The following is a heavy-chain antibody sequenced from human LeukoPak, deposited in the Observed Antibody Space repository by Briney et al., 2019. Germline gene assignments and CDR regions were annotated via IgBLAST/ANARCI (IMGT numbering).Heavy chain of an antibody. D-gene: IGHD5-12*01. V-gene: IGHV3-48*04. CDR2: ISSSGSTI. CDR3: ARDAHVDIVVADYYGMDV. J-gene: IGHJ6*02. CDR1: GFTFSSYA. Sequence: TGGSLRLSCAASGFTFSSYAMSWVRQAPGKGLEWVSYISSSGSTIYYADSVKGRFTISRDNAKNSLYLQMNSLRAEDTAVYYCARDAHVDIVVADYYGMDVWGQGTTVTVSS.